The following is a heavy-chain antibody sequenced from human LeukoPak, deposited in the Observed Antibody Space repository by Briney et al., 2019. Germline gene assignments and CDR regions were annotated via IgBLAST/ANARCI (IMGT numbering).Heavy chain of an antibody. V-gene: IGHV1-69*06. CDR1: GGTFSSYA. CDR3: ARRLGGSSEGYEF. J-gene: IGHJ1*01. Sequence: SVKVSCKASGGTFSSYAISWVRQAPGQGLEWMGGIIPIFGTANYAQKFQGRVTITADKSTSTAYMELSSLRSDDTTVYYCARRLGGSSEGYEFWGQGPLVTVSS. CDR2: IIPIFGTA. D-gene: IGHD1-26*01.